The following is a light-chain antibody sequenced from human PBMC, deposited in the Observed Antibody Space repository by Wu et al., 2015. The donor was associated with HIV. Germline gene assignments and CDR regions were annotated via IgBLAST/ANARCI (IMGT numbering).Light chain of an antibody. V-gene: IGKV3-20*01. CDR3: QQYGSSPLT. J-gene: IGKJ4*01. CDR2: GVS. Sequence: EIVMTQSPATLSVSPGERATLSCRASQSVSSNLAWYQQKPGQAPRLLIFGVSNRATGIPDRFSGSGSGTDFSLTISRLEPEDFAVYYCQQYGSSPLTFGGGTKVEI. CDR1: QSVSSN.